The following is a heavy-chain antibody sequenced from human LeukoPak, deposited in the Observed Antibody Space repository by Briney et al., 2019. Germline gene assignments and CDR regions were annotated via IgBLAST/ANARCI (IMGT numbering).Heavy chain of an antibody. CDR3: ARAPMGTAALY. CDR2: MNPVTGNA. V-gene: IGHV1-8*01. CDR1: GYAFSNFD. J-gene: IGHJ4*02. D-gene: IGHD2-2*01. Sequence: ASVKVSCKASGYAFSNFDINWVRQAPGQGPEWMGWMNPVTGNAGSAQKFQGRVTLIRDMSISTAYMELSSLTFDDTAFYYCARAPMGTAALYWGQGTLITVSS.